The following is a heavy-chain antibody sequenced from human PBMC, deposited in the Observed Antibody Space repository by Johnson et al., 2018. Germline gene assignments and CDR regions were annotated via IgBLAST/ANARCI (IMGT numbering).Heavy chain of an antibody. CDR1: GFTFSNYG. CDR3: ARQYGDYGVGYAFDI. J-gene: IGHJ3*02. Sequence: QVQLVQSGGGVVQPGRSLRLSCAVSGFTFSNYGMHWVRQAPGKGLEWVAVISYDGSNKYYADSVKGRFTVSRDNSKNTLYVQMNSLRAEETAVYYCARQYGDYGVGYAFDIWGQGTMVTVSS. V-gene: IGHV3-30*03. D-gene: IGHD4-17*01. CDR2: ISYDGSNK.